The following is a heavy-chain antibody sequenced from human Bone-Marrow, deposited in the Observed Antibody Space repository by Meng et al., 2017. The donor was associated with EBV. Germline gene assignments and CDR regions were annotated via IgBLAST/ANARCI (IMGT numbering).Heavy chain of an antibody. Sequence: VQLVESGGILVKPGGSLRLSCAASGFTFSDYYMSWIRQAPGKGLEWVSHISRGGTSVYYADSVKGRFTVSRDNAKNSLYLQMIGLSGDDTAVYFCVRGRMGYVTSWYDSWGQGTLVTVSS. D-gene: IGHD3-16*01. CDR1: GFTFSDYY. CDR3: VRGRMGYVTSWYDS. J-gene: IGHJ5*01. V-gene: IGHV3-11*01. CDR2: ISRGGTSV.